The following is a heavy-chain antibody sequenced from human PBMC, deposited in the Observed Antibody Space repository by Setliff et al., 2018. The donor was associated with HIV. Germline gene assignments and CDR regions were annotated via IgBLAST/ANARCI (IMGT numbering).Heavy chain of an antibody. D-gene: IGHD1-26*01. CDR3: AKPLTQWGVSPYHYAVDV. CDR2: IGGSTGST. J-gene: IGHJ6*02. V-gene: IGHV3-23*01. Sequence: GGSLRLSCAASGFTFDNVDMTWVRQAPGKGLEWVSAIGGSTGSTYYADSVKGRFTISTDNSKNTLYLQMNSLRAEDTAVYYCAKPLTQWGVSPYHYAVDVWGQGTTVTVSS. CDR1: GFTFDNVD.